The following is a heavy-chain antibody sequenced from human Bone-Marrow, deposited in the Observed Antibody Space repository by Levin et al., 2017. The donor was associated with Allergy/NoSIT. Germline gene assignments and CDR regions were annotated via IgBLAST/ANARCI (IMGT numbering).Heavy chain of an antibody. J-gene: IGHJ5*02. CDR2: VYFSGYT. V-gene: IGHV4-59*01. CDR1: GGSIDNYY. CDR3: ARDVGPTYGWFDP. Sequence: SQTLSLTCSVSGGSIDNYYWNWIRQSPGKGLEWIGYVYFSGYTMYNPSLKSRVTISVDTSKNQVSLNVNSVTAADTAIYYCARDVGPTYGWFDPWGQGTLVTVS. D-gene: IGHD1-26*01.